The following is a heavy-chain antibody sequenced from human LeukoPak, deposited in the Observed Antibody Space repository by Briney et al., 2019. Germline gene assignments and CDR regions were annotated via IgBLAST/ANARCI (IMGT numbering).Heavy chain of an antibody. CDR2: IYYSGST. CDR3: ARDRRYCSSTSCRNYYGMDV. Sequence: SETLSLTCTVSGGSISSYYWSWIRQPPGKGLEWIGYIYYSGSTNYNPSLKSRVTISVDTSKNQFSLKLSSVTAADTAVYYCARDRRYCSSTSCRNYYGMDVWGLGTTVTVSS. CDR1: GGSISSYY. V-gene: IGHV4-59*01. J-gene: IGHJ6*02. D-gene: IGHD2-2*01.